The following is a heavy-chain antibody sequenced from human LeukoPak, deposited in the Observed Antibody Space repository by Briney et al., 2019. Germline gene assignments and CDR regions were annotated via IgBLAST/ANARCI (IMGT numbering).Heavy chain of an antibody. CDR1: GFSFNTYY. D-gene: IGHD6-19*01. CDR2: INQDGRLT. V-gene: IGHV3-7*03. CDR3: ARDMGVPGTGYYFDN. Sequence: SGGSLRLSCGASGFSFNTYYMTWVRQAPGKGLEWVANINQDGRLTSYTDSVKGRFTISRDNSKSALYLQMDSLRTEDTAVYYCARDMGVPGTGYYFDNWGQGTLVTVSS. J-gene: IGHJ4*02.